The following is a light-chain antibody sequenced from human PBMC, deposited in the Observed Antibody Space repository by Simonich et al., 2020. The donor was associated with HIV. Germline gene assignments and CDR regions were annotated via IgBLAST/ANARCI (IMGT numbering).Light chain of an antibody. CDR2: WAS. J-gene: IGKJ1*01. CDR1: QSVLYSSNNKNY. Sequence: DIVMTQSPDSLAVSLGERATINCKSSQSVLYSSNNKNYLAWYQQTPGHPPKLLIYWASARVSGVPDRFSGGGSGTYFTLTISSLQAEDVAVYYCQQYYGSPLTFGQGTKVEI. CDR3: QQYYGSPLT. V-gene: IGKV4-1*01.